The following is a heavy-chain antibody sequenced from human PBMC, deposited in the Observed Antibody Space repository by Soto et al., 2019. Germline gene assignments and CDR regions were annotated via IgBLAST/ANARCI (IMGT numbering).Heavy chain of an antibody. D-gene: IGHD3-22*01. CDR2: IYPGDSDT. CDR3: ARVAPDYYDSSGHTTFDY. Sequence: VEALKISGKGSGYSFCSYWIGSVRQMPGKGLEWMGIIYPGDSDTRYSPSFQGQVTISADKSISTAYLQWSSLKASDTAMYYCARVAPDYYDSSGHTTFDYWGQGTLVTVSS. CDR1: GYSFCSYW. J-gene: IGHJ4*02. V-gene: IGHV5-51*01.